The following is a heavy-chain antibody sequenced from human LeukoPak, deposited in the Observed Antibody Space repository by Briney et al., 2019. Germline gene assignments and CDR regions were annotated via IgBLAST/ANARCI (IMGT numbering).Heavy chain of an antibody. V-gene: IGHV4-34*01. D-gene: IGHD3-16*01. CDR2: INHSGST. CDR1: GGSFSGYY. CDR3: AETQVTNGDYVWVDS. J-gene: IGHJ4*02. Sequence: SGTLSLTCAVYGGSFSGYYWSWIRQPPGKGLEWIGEINHSGSTNYNPSLKSRVTISVDTSKHQFSLKLSSVTAADTAVYYCAETQVTNGDYVWVDSLGEGTLVTVSS.